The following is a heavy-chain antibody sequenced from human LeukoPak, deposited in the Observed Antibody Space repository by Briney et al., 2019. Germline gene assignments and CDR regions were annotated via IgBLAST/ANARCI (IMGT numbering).Heavy chain of an antibody. CDR1: GFTFSSYA. CDR3: ASRYCTGVNCFAASYMCMDV. CDR2: IKQDGSEK. Sequence: PGGSLRLSCAASGFTFSSYAMSWVRQAPGKGLEWVANIKQDGSEKYYVDSVKGRFTISRDNADRSLYLQMTSLRVEDTAVYFCASRYCTGVNCFAASYMCMDVWGKGTTVTVSS. D-gene: IGHD2-8*02. J-gene: IGHJ6*03. V-gene: IGHV3-7*01.